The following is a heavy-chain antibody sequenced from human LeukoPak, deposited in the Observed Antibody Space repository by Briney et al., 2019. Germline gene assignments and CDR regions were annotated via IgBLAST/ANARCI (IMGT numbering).Heavy chain of an antibody. CDR1: GFTFDDYA. J-gene: IGHJ1*01. CDR2: ISWNSGSI. CDR3: AKGPGQH. Sequence: PGRSLRLSCAASGFTFDDYAMPWVRQAPGKGLEWVSGISWNSGSIGYADSVKGRFTISRDNAKNSLYLQMNSLRAEDTALYYCAKGPGQHWGQGTLVTVSS. V-gene: IGHV3-9*01.